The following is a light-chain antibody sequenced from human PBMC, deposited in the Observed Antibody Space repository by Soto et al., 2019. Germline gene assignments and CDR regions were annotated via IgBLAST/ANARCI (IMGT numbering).Light chain of an antibody. CDR3: HQYGSSPRT. CDR2: GAS. V-gene: IGKV3-20*01. J-gene: IGKJ1*01. Sequence: IVLTQSPGTLSLSPGKRATLSCRASHTVSSSYLAWYQQKPDQAPRLLIYGASSRATGIPDRFSGGGSGTDFTLTISRLEPEDFAVYYCHQYGSSPRTFGQGTKVDIK. CDR1: HTVSSSY.